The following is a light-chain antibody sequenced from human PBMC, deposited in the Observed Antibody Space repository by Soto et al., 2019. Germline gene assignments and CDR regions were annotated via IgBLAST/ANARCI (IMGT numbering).Light chain of an antibody. CDR3: QQGSNWPQGLS. J-gene: IGKJ4*01. CDR2: DAS. CDR1: QSVSSY. Sequence: EIVLTQSPATLSLSPGERATLSCRASQSVSSYLAWYQQKPGQAPRLLIYDASNRATGIPARFSGSGSGTDFTLTISSLEPEDFAVYYCQQGSNWPQGLSFGGGTKVEIK. V-gene: IGKV3-11*01.